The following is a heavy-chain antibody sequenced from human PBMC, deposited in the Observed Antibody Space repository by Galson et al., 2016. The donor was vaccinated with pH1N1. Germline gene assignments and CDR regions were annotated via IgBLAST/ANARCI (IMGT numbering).Heavy chain of an antibody. V-gene: IGHV4-34*01. CDR3: ARVDFGGKLGD. D-gene: IGHD3-10*01. CDR1: GGSISSNHN. J-gene: IGHJ4*02. CDR2: VNPSGST. Sequence: ETLSLTCTVSGGSISSNHNWGWIRQPPGKGLEWIGEVNPSGSTIYNPSLNSRVIISADTSRNQFSLKLTSVTAADTAVYFCARVDFGGKLGDWGQGTQVTVSS.